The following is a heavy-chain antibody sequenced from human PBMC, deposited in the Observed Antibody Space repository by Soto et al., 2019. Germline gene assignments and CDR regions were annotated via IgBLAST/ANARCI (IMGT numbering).Heavy chain of an antibody. J-gene: IGHJ6*02. D-gene: IGHD6-6*01. CDR1: GGTFSSYA. CDR2: IILMFGTA. V-gene: IGHV1-69*13. CDR3: ARHSSSTNYYYYGMDV. Sequence: ASVKVSCKASGGTFSSYAISWVRQAPGQGLDLMGGIILMFGTADYTQRFQGRVTITADESTSPAYMELSSLRSEDTAVYYCARHSSSTNYYYYGMDVWGQGTTVTVSS.